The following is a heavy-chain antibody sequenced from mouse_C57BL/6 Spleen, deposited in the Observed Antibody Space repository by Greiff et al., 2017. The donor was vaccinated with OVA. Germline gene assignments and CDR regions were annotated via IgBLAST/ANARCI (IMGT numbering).Heavy chain of an antibody. Sequence: EVKLVESGEGLVKPGGSLKLSCAASGFTFSSYAMSWVRQTPEKRLEWVAYISSGGDYIYYADTVKGRFTISRDNARKTLYLQMSSLKSEDTAMYYCTRDGDYDYDGAWFAYWGQGTLVTVSA. CDR1: GFTFSSYA. J-gene: IGHJ3*01. V-gene: IGHV5-9-1*02. D-gene: IGHD2-4*01. CDR3: TRDGDYDYDGAWFAY. CDR2: ISSGGDYI.